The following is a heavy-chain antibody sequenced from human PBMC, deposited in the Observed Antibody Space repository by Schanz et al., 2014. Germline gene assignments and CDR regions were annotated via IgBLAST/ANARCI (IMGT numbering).Heavy chain of an antibody. V-gene: IGHV1-69*02. CDR3: AKRNHDMQSLPLDY. Sequence: QVHLVQSGAEVKKPGSSVKVSCKASGGTFSSDTFSWVRQAPGQGLEWMGRIVPIAGITNYAQRFQGRVTITADKSSDTAYMELSSLSAEDTAVYYCAKRNHDMQSLPLDYWGQGTLVIVSS. J-gene: IGHJ4*02. CDR2: IVPIAGIT. CDR1: GGTFSSDT. D-gene: IGHD3-9*01.